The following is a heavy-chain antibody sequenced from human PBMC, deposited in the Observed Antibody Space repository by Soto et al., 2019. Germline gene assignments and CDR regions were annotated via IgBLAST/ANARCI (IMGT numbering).Heavy chain of an antibody. CDR2: ISYDGSNK. CDR3: AKGLSELDY. J-gene: IGHJ4*02. V-gene: IGHV3-30*18. CDR1: GFTFSSYG. Sequence: GGSLRLSCAASGFTFSSYGMHWVRQAPGKGLEWVAVISYDGSNKYYADSVKGRFTISRDNSKNTLYLQMNSLRAEDTAVYYCAKGLSELDYWGQGTLVTVSS.